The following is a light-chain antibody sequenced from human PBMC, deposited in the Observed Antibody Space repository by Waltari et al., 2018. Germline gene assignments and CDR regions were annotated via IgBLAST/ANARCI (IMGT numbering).Light chain of an antibody. J-gene: IGKJ4*01. CDR3: HQVNTYPLT. CDR1: QGISSY. V-gene: IGKV1-9*01. Sequence: DIQLTQSPSFLSASVGDRVTITCRASQGISSYLTWFQQKPGKAPKLLIYAPSTLQSGVPSRFSGSGSGTEFTLTISSLQPEDFATYYCHQVNTYPLTFGGGTKVEIK. CDR2: APS.